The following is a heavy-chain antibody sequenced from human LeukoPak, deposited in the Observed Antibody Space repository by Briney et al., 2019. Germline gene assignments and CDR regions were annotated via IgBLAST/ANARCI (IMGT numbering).Heavy chain of an antibody. CDR2: ISWNSGSI. CDR1: AFTFDDYA. J-gene: IGHJ4*02. D-gene: IGHD5-18*01. V-gene: IGHV3-9*01. CDR3: AKALYSYGPIDY. Sequence: GGSLRLSCAASAFTFDDYAMHWVRQAPGKGLEWVSGISWNSGSIGYADSVKGRFTISRDNAKNSLYLQMNSLRAEDTALYYCAKALYSYGPIDYWGQGTLVTVSS.